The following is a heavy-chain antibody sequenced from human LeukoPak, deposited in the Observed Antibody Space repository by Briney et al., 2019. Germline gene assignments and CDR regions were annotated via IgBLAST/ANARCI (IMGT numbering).Heavy chain of an antibody. CDR1: GGSFSGYY. Sequence: SETLSLTCVVYGGSFSGYYWTWIRQSPGKGLEWIGEISHSASTNFNPSLKSRVTISIDASKNQFSLKLNSVTAADTAVYYCARPRLLYGSGPTLVWGPGTLVTVSS. D-gene: IGHD3-10*01. J-gene: IGHJ4*02. V-gene: IGHV4-34*01. CDR3: ARPRLLYGSGPTLV. CDR2: ISHSAST.